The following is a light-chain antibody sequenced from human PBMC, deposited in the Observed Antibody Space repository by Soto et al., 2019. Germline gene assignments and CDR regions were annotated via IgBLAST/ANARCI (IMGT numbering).Light chain of an antibody. Sequence: QSVLTQPPSASGSPGQSVTISCTGTSSDVGGYNFVSWYQQYPGKAPKLMIYEVSKRPSGVPDRFSGSKSGNTASLTVSGLQAEDYADYSCSSYAGGDNHVSGTVTKDT. CDR3: SSYAGGDNHV. V-gene: IGLV2-8*01. CDR2: EVS. CDR1: SSDVGGYNF. J-gene: IGLJ1*01.